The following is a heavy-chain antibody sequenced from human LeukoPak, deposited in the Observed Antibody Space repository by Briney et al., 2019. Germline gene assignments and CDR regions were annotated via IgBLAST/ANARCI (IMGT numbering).Heavy chain of an antibody. V-gene: IGHV3-7*01. CDR3: ARSATYCSSTSCYYYYGMDV. J-gene: IGHJ6*02. CDR2: IKQDGSEK. CDR1: GVTFSSYW. Sequence: PGGTLRVSCAASGVTFSSYWMNWLRQAPGKGLEGVANIKQDGSEKYYVDSVKGRFTISRDNAKNSLYLQMNSLRAEDTAVYYCARSATYCSSTSCYYYYGMDVWGQGTTVTVSS. D-gene: IGHD2-2*01.